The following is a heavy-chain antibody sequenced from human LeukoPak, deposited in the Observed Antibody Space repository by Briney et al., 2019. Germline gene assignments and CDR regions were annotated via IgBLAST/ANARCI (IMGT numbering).Heavy chain of an antibody. CDR3: AREAALYSGSYYLLDY. CDR1: GGTLSSYT. D-gene: IGHD1-26*01. CDR2: IIPIFGTA. J-gene: IGHJ4*02. Sequence: ASVKVSCKASGGTLSSYTISWVRQAPGQGLEWMGGIIPIFGTANYAQKFQGRVTITADESTSTAYMELRSLRSEDTAVYYCAREAALYSGSYYLLDYWGQGTLVTVSS. V-gene: IGHV1-69*01.